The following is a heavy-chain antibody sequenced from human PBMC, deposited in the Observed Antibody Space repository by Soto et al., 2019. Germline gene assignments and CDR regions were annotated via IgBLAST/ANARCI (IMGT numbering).Heavy chain of an antibody. Sequence: EVQLLESGGGLVQPGGSLRLSCAASGFTFSSYAMSWVRQAPGKGLEWVSAISGSGGSTYYADSVKGRFTISRDNTKKALYLKMNSLRAEDTGVYYCGKELPLFGDVEGEFDIDYWGKGTPVTVSS. D-gene: IGHD3-16*01. J-gene: IGHJ4*02. CDR2: ISGSGGST. CDR3: GKELPLFGDVEGEFDIDY. CDR1: GFTFSSYA. V-gene: IGHV3-23*01.